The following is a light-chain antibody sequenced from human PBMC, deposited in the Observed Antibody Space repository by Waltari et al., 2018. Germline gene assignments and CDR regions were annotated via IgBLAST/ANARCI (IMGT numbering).Light chain of an antibody. V-gene: IGLV3-21*04. CDR3: QMWDASTDHWV. J-gene: IGLJ3*02. Sequence: SVLTQPPSVSVAPGKTARITCGGDNIANKGVHWDQQKPGQAPMLVIYDDSDRPSGIPGRFSGSNSGNTATLTINRVEAGDEADFYCQMWDASTDHWVFGGGTKLTVL. CDR2: DDS. CDR1: NIANKG.